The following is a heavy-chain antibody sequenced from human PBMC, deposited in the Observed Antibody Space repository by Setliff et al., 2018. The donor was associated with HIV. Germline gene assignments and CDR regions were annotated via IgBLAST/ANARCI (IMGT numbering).Heavy chain of an antibody. J-gene: IGHJ6*02. CDR2: IDHFGSEE. Sequence: GGSLRLSCAASGFSFSRYWMSWVRQAPGKGLEWVASIDHFGSEENYVDSVKGRFTISRDNTKNSLHLQLDSLSAEDTAVYFCARGYYGSDLQNGMDVWGQGTTVTVSS. CDR3: ARGYYGSDLQNGMDV. D-gene: IGHD3-10*01. CDR1: GFSFSRYW. V-gene: IGHV3-7*02.